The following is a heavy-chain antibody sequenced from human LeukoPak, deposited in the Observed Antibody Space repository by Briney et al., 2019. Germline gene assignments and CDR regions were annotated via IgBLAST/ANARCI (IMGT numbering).Heavy chain of an antibody. CDR1: GFTFSSYA. Sequence: GGSLRLSCAASGFTFSSYAMSWVRQAPGEGLEWVSAISGSGGSTYYADSVKGRFTISRDNSKNTLYLQMNSLRAEDTAVYYCAKGPYDILTGYYYFDYWGQGTLVTVSS. J-gene: IGHJ4*02. CDR3: AKGPYDILTGYYYFDY. V-gene: IGHV3-23*01. CDR2: ISGSGGST. D-gene: IGHD3-9*01.